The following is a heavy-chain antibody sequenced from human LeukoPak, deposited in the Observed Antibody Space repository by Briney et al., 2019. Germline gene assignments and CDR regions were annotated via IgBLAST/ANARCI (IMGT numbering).Heavy chain of an antibody. J-gene: IGHJ4*02. CDR2: IYYSGST. Sequence: SETLSLTCTVSGGAISSYYWSRTRQPPGKGLEWIGYIYYSGSTNYNPSLKSRVTISVDTSKNQFSLKLSSVTAADTAVYYCARGGYKGPGFDYWGQGTLVTVSS. D-gene: IGHD1-1*01. CDR3: ARGGYKGPGFDY. CDR1: GGAISSYY. V-gene: IGHV4-59*01.